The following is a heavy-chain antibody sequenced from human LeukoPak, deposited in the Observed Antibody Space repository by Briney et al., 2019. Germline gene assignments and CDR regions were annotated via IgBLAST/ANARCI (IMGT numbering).Heavy chain of an antibody. J-gene: IGHJ6*03. CDR2: IIPIFGTA. V-gene: IGHV1-69*13. D-gene: IGHD5-18*01. CDR3: ARDVYSYGPRGYYYHYMDV. Sequence: SVKVPCKASGGTFSSYAISWVRQAPGQGLEWMGGIIPIFGTANYAQKFQGRVTITADESTSTAYMELSSLRSEDTAVYYCARDVYSYGPRGYYYHYMDVWGKGTTVTVSS. CDR1: GGTFSSYA.